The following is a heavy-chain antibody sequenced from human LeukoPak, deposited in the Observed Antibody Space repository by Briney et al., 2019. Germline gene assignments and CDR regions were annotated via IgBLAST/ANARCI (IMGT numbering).Heavy chain of an antibody. D-gene: IGHD6-19*01. CDR1: GITFSDYY. J-gene: IGHJ4*02. CDR3: ARDGVAGGFDY. Sequence: GGSLRLSCAASGITFSDYYMSWIRQAPGKGLEWVSYISKSGSVKHYADSVKGRFTISRDDAKNLVFLQMNSLRVEDTAVYYCARDGVAGGFDYWGQGILVTVSS. V-gene: IGHV3-11*04. CDR2: ISKSGSVK.